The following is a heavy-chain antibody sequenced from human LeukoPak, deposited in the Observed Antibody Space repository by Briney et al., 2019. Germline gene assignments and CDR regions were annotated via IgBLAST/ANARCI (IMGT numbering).Heavy chain of an antibody. CDR2: IQQDGSEK. CDR3: ARGRRSDGSGPPYFDY. V-gene: IGHV3-7*01. CDR1: GFTFTSYW. J-gene: IGHJ4*02. D-gene: IGHD6-19*01. Sequence: GGSLRLPCAASGFTFTSYWMSWVRQAPGKGLEWVANIQQDGSEKYYVDSVKGRFTISRDNAKNSLYLQMNSLRVEDTAVYYCARGRRSDGSGPPYFDYWGQGTLVTVSS.